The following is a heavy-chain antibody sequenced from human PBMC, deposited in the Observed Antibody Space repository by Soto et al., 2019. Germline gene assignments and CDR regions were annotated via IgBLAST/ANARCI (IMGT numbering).Heavy chain of an antibody. V-gene: IGHV4-39*01. CDR2: IYYSGST. Sequence: PSETLSLTCTVSGGSISSSSFHWGWIRQPPGKGLEWIGSIYYSGSTYYNPSLKSRVTISVDTSKNQFSLKLSSVTAADTAVYYCARHAQARYGMDVWGQGTTVTVSS. J-gene: IGHJ6*02. CDR3: ARHAQARYGMDV. CDR1: GGSISSSSFH.